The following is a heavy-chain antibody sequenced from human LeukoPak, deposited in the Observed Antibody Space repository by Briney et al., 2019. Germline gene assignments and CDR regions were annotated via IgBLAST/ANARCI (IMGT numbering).Heavy chain of an antibody. CDR2: IIPIFGTA. D-gene: IGHD1-26*01. J-gene: IGHJ3*02. V-gene: IGHV1-69*06. CDR1: GGTFSSYA. CDR3: ASRYSGNHRAFDI. Sequence: SVKVSCKASGGTFSSYAISWVRQAPGQGLEWMGGIIPIFGTANYAQKFQGRVTITADKSTSTAYMELSSLRSEDTAVYYCASRYSGNHRAFDIWGQGTMVTVSS.